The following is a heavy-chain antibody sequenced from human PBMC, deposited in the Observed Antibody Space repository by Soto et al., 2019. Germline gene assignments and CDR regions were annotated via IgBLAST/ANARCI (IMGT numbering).Heavy chain of an antibody. CDR2: ISGFNGNT. CDR1: GYTFNFYG. D-gene: IGHD3-16*01. CDR3: ARIGVSSGHESPDFDS. J-gene: IGHJ4*02. V-gene: IGHV1-18*01. Sequence: VQLVQSGAEVKKPGASVKVSCKASGYTFNFYGITWVRQAPGQGLEWMGWISGFNGNTNYAADLQGRVTMTTDTSTSTAYMELRGLRSVDTAVYYCARIGVSSGHESPDFDSWGQGTLVTVSS.